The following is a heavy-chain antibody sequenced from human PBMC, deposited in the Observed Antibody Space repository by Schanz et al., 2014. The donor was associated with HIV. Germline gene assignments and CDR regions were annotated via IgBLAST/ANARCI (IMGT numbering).Heavy chain of an antibody. CDR2: IIPIIGTA. D-gene: IGHD2-15*01. J-gene: IGHJ4*02. Sequence: QVQLVQSGAEVKMPGSSVKVSCKASGGTFSNYAMTWVRQAPGQGLEWMAGIIPIIGTADYAQKFQGRVTIIADEAASTAYMELNSLRSEDTAVYYCARGRFCSGGSCYHDYWGQGTLVTVSS. CDR1: GGTFSNYA. V-gene: IGHV1-69*01. CDR3: ARGRFCSGGSCYHDY.